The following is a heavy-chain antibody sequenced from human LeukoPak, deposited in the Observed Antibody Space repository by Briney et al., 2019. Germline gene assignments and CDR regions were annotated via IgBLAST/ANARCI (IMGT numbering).Heavy chain of an antibody. CDR2: IYPGDSDT. J-gene: IGHJ3*02. CDR3: ARLSLTGTTEGSDAFDI. V-gene: IGHV5-51*01. Sequence: GESLKISCKGSGYSFTSYWIGWVRQMPGKGLEWMGIIYPGDSDTRYSPSFQGQVTISADKSISTAYLQWSSLKASDTAMYYCARLSLTGTTEGSDAFDIWGQGTMVTVSS. D-gene: IGHD1-7*01. CDR1: GYSFTSYW.